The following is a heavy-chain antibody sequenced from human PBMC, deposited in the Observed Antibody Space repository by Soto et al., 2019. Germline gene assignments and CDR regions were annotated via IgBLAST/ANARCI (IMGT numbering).Heavy chain of an antibody. CDR3: ARDKAVTTSNWFDP. CDR2: IYYSGST. V-gene: IGHV4-31*03. D-gene: IGHD4-4*01. Sequence: SETLSLTCTVSGGSISSGGYYWSWIRQHPGKGLEWIGYIYYSGSTYYNPSLKSRVTISVDTSKNQFSLKLSSVTAADTAVYYCARDKAVTTSNWFDPWGQGTLVTVSS. J-gene: IGHJ5*02. CDR1: GGSISSGGYY.